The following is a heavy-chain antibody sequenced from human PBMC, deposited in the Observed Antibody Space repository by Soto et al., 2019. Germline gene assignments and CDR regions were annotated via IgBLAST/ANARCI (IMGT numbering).Heavy chain of an antibody. V-gene: IGHV1-69*01. D-gene: IGHD3-16*02. Sequence: QVQLVQSGAEVKKPGSSVKVSCKASGGTFSSYAISWVRQAPGQGLEWMGGIIPIFGTANYAQKFQGRVTITADESKSTAYMELSSLGSEDTAVYYCARETGMITFGGVIAYTPLGYWGQGTLVTVSS. J-gene: IGHJ4*02. CDR3: ARETGMITFGGVIAYTPLGY. CDR1: GGTFSSYA. CDR2: IIPIFGTA.